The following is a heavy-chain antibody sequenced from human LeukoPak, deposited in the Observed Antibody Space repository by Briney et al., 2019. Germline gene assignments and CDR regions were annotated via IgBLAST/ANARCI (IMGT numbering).Heavy chain of an antibody. Sequence: PGGSLRLSCAASGFTFSSYEMNWVRQAPGKGLEWVSYISSSGSTIYYADSVKGRFTISRDNAKNLLYLQMNSLRAEDTAVYYCARGYGSGSYFDYWGQGTLVTVSS. CDR1: GFTFSSYE. CDR2: ISSSGSTI. CDR3: ARGYGSGSYFDY. J-gene: IGHJ4*02. D-gene: IGHD3-10*01. V-gene: IGHV3-48*03.